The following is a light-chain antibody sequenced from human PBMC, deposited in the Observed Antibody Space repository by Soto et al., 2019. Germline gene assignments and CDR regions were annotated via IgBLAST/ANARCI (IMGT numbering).Light chain of an antibody. CDR3: NSYTSSTSLPYV. CDR1: SSDVGGYNY. Sequence: QSALTQPPSASASPGQSVTISCTGTSSDVGGYNYVSWYQQHPGKAPKLLIFEVTSRPSGVSHRFSGSKSGNTASLTISALQAEDEADYFCNSYTSSTSLPYVFGTGTKVTVL. J-gene: IGLJ1*01. CDR2: EVT. V-gene: IGLV2-14*01.